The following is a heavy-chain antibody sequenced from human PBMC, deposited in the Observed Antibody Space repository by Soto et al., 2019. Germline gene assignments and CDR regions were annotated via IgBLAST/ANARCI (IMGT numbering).Heavy chain of an antibody. Sequence: SETLSLTCTVSGDSVRNQYWSWIRRPPGRGLEWIGYMYRSGSTKYNPSLKRRLTISVDTSKNQFSLKLSSVTAADTAVYYCARTLDYGHMDVWGKGTTVTVSS. D-gene: IGHD3-16*01. CDR2: MYRSGST. V-gene: IGHV4-4*09. J-gene: IGHJ6*03. CDR1: GDSVRNQY. CDR3: ARTLDYGHMDV.